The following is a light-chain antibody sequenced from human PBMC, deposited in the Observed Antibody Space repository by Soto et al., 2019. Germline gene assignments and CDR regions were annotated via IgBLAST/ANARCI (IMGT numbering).Light chain of an antibody. CDR2: GAS. Sequence: EIVLTQSPGTLSLSPGERATLSCRASQSVSNNYVAWYQQKPGQAPRLLIHGASKRATGIPARFSGSGSGTEFTLTISSLQSEDFAVYYCQQYYKWPPETFGQGTKVDI. V-gene: IGKV3-15*01. J-gene: IGKJ2*01. CDR3: QQYYKWPPET. CDR1: QSVSNN.